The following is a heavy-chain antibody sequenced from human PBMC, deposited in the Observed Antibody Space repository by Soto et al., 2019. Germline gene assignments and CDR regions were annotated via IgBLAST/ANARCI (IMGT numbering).Heavy chain of an antibody. Sequence: QVRLVESGGGVVQPGRSLRLSCEASGFIFPNFGLHWVRQAPGKGLQWLGVVSPDGSRKYYADSVRGRLNISRDNPKNTLYLQLDRLSADDTAVYYCAKSWNLDFSATWYAPDYWGQGTLVTVSS. D-gene: IGHD6-13*01. V-gene: IGHV3-30*18. CDR1: GFIFPNFG. CDR2: VSPDGSRK. J-gene: IGHJ4*02. CDR3: AKSWNLDFSATWYAPDY.